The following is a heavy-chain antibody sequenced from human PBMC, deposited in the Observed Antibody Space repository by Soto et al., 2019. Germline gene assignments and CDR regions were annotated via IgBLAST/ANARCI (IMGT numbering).Heavy chain of an antibody. CDR2: ISAYNGNT. D-gene: IGHD3-10*01. V-gene: IGHV1-18*04. CDR3: ASSYYYGSGSYSTYYYYYGMDV. J-gene: IGHJ6*02. Sequence: ASVKVSCKASGYTFTSYGISWVRQAPGQGLECMGWISAYNGNTNYAQKLQGRVTMTTDTSTSTAYMELRSLRSDDTAVYYCASSYYYGSGSYSTYYYYYGMDVWGQGTTVTVS. CDR1: GYTFTSYG.